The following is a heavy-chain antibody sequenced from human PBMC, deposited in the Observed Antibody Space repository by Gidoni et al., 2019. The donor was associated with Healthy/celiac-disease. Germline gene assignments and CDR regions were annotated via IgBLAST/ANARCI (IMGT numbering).Heavy chain of an antibody. D-gene: IGHD2-21*02. Sequence: QPPRQESRLGLVKPLSALYPPSTVSRGSISSSSYYWGWSRQPPGKGLEWIGSLDYSGSTYYNPSLKRRVTISVDTSKNQFSLKLSSVTAADTAVYYCATHDFRIREAFDIWGRGTMVTVSS. V-gene: IGHV4-39*01. CDR2: LDYSGST. CDR1: RGSISSSSYY. CDR3: ATHDFRIREAFDI. J-gene: IGHJ3*02.